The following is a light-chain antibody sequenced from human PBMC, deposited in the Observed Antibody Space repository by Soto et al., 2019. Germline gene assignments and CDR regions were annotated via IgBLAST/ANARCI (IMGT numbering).Light chain of an antibody. CDR2: CAT. CDR3: QQYNYGTRT. CDR1: QRLXIL. V-gene: IGKV3-15*01. J-gene: IGKJ1*01. Sequence: DIVLTQLPSAVSVSTGERATLSCRASQRLXILLVWYERKPGQAPRALXPCATTRATGSPARLSGSGSGTEFTLTISSMQSEDFAAYYCQQYNYGTRTFGQGTMVDIK.